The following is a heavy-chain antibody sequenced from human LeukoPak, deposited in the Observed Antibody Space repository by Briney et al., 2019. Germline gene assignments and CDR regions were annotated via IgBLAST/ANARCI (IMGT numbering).Heavy chain of an antibody. J-gene: IGHJ6*02. V-gene: IGHV3-21*01. CDR1: GFSLGGYS. CDR2: ITISSNFI. D-gene: IGHD2-8*01. Sequence: GGSLRLSCAASGFSLGGYSMNWVRQAPGKGLEWVSSITISSNFIYYADSVKGRFTISRDNAKNSLYLQMNSLRAEDTAVYFCARDGHGDGVFTGSSYFGMDVWGQGTTVTVSS. CDR3: ARDGHGDGVFTGSSYFGMDV.